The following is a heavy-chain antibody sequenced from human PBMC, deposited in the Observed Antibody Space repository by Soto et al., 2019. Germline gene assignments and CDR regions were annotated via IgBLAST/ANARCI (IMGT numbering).Heavy chain of an antibody. J-gene: IGHJ4*02. CDR2: ISGSGGST. D-gene: IGHD3-22*01. V-gene: IGHV3-23*01. CDR3: AKDGASITMIVVFIPFDY. CDR1: GFTFSSYA. Sequence: EVQLLESGGGLVQPGGSLRLSCAASGFTFSSYAMSWVRQAPGKGLEWVSAISGSGGSTYYADSVKGRFTISRDNPKNTLYLQMNSLRAEDTAVYYCAKDGASITMIVVFIPFDYWGQGTLVTVSS.